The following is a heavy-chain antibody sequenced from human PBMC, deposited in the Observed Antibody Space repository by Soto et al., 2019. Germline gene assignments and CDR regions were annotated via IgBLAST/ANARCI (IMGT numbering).Heavy chain of an antibody. CDR3: ARAEAYTTSWYAMDV. J-gene: IGHJ6*02. V-gene: IGHV1-18*01. CDR1: GYIFSTYG. CDR2: ISGLNGNT. D-gene: IGHD2-2*01. Sequence: AQLVQAGAEGKKPGASVKGSCKASGYIFSTYGVTWGRQAPGQGLELMGWISGLNGNTDDGQKLQGRVSMTIDTSTSTAYMDLRSLRSDDTAVYYCARAEAYTTSWYAMDVWGQGTTVIVSS.